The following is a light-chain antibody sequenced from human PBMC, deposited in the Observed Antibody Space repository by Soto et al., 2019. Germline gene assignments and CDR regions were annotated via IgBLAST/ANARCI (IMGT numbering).Light chain of an antibody. V-gene: IGLV4-60*02. CDR2: LERSGSY. CDR3: ETWDSYTRV. Sequence: QPVLTQSSSASASLGSSVKLTCTLSSGHRDYIIAWHQQQPGRAPRFLMKLERSGSYNEGSGVPDRFSGSSSGADRHLTISNLQFEDEADYYCETWDSYTRVFGGGTKVTVL. CDR1: SGHRDYI. J-gene: IGLJ3*02.